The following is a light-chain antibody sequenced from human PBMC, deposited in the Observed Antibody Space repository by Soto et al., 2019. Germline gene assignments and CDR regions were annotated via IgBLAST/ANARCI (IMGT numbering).Light chain of an antibody. CDR2: GNS. CDR1: QANIGAGFD. Sequence: QSALTQPPSVSGAPGQRVTISCTGSQANIGAGFDVHWYQQLPETAPKLLIFGNSNRPSGVPDRFSGSKSGTSACLAITWLQAEYEADYYCQWYDRSLGVFHVFETGSKVTV. V-gene: IGLV1-40*01. J-gene: IGLJ1*01. CDR3: QWYDRSLGVFHV.